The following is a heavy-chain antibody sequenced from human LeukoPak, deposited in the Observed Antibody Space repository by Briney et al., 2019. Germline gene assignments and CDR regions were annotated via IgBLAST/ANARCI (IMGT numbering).Heavy chain of an antibody. CDR1: GFTFGDYA. Sequence: GGSLRLSCTASGFTFGDYAMSWVRQAPGKGLEWVGFIRSKAYGGTTEYAASVKGRFTISRDDSKSIAYLQMNSLRAEDTAVYYCARRSAAYYYYGMDVWGQGTTVTVSS. CDR3: ARRSAAYYYYGMDV. D-gene: IGHD6-25*01. J-gene: IGHJ6*02. CDR2: IRSKAYGGTT. V-gene: IGHV3-49*04.